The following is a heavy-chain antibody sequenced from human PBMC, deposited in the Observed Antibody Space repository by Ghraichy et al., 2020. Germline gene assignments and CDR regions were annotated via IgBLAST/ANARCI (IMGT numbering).Heavy chain of an antibody. CDR2: IYHSGST. Sequence: EPLSLTCAVSGGSISSSNWWSWVRQPPGKGLEWIGEIYHSGSTNYNPSLKSRVTISVDKSKNQFSLKLSSVTAADTAVYYCARDLSTGMSALYYYYGMDVWGQGTTVTVSS. D-gene: IGHD1-1*01. CDR1: GGSISSSNW. CDR3: ARDLSTGMSALYYYYGMDV. J-gene: IGHJ6*02. V-gene: IGHV4-4*02.